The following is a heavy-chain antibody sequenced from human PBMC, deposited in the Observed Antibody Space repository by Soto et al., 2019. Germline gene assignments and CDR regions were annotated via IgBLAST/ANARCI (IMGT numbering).Heavy chain of an antibody. CDR1: GGSISSYY. CDR3: ARDYDSSGYPTFYSFDP. Sequence: SETLSLTCTVSGGSISSYYWSWIRQPPGKGLEWIGYIYYSGSTNYNPSLKSRVTISVDTSKNQFSLKLSSVTAADTAVYYCARDYDSSGYPTFYSFDPWGQGTLVTVSS. V-gene: IGHV4-59*01. D-gene: IGHD3-22*01. CDR2: IYYSGST. J-gene: IGHJ5*02.